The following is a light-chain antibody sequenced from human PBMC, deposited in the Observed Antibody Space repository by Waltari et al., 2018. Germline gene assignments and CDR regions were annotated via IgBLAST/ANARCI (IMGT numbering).Light chain of an antibody. Sequence: EIVLTQSPAPLSLSPGDRATLSCRASQRVKSNDLAWYQQKPGQAPRLLIYDTSPRATGIPDRFSGSGSGTDFILTISRLEAEDFVLYYCQQYGTPLTFGGGTKVEIK. CDR2: DTS. V-gene: IGKV3-20*01. J-gene: IGKJ4*01. CDR1: QRVKSND. CDR3: QQYGTPLT.